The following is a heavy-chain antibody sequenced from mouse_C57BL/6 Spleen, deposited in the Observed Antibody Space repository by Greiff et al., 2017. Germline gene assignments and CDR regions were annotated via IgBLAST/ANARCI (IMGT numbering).Heavy chain of an antibody. CDR2: INPYNSYT. CDR1: GYSFTGYF. CDR3: ARSYDYDGGFDY. J-gene: IGHJ2*01. Sequence: VQLQQSGPELVKPGDSVKISCKASGYSFTGYFMNWVMQSHGQSLEWIGRINPYNSYTFYNQKFKGKATLTVDKSSSTADMELLSLTSDDSAVYYCARSYDYDGGFDYWGQGTTLTVSS. V-gene: IGHV1-20*01. D-gene: IGHD2-4*01.